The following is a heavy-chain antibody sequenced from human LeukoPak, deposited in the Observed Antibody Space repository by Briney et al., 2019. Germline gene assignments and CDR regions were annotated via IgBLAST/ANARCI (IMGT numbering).Heavy chain of an antibody. V-gene: IGHV1-8*01. CDR2: MNPNSGNT. CDR1: GYTFTSYD. Sequence: ASVKVSCKASGYTFTSYDINSVRQATGQGLKWMGWMNPNSGNTGHAPKLQARVNMTRNNSRTTTYIELSSLRSPHPAVYYCTKVANRIAAAGTYFDYWGQGTLVTVSS. CDR3: TKVANRIAAAGTYFDY. J-gene: IGHJ4*02. D-gene: IGHD6-13*01.